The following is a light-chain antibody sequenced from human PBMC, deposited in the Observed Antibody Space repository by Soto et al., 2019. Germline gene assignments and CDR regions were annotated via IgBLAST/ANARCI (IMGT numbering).Light chain of an antibody. CDR2: VNSDGSH. CDR3: QTWGTGIRV. J-gene: IGLJ3*02. CDR1: SGHRTYA. V-gene: IGLV4-69*01. Sequence: QPVLSQSPSASASLGASVELTCTLSSGHRTYAIAWHQQQPEKGPRYLMKVNSDGSHIKGDGIPDRFSGSSSGAERYLTISSLQSEDEADYYCQTWGTGIRVFGGGTQLTVL.